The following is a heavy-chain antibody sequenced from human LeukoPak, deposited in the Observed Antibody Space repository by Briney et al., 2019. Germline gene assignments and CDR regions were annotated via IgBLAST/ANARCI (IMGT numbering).Heavy chain of an antibody. V-gene: IGHV4-39*07. CDR3: ASPYYYYMDV. J-gene: IGHJ6*03. Sequence: PSETLSLTCTVPGGSISSSSYYWGWIRQPPGKGLEWIGSIYYSGSTNYNPSLKSRVTISVDTSKNQFSLKLSSVTAADTAVYYCASPYYYYMDVWGKGTTVTVSS. CDR2: IYYSGST. CDR1: GGSISSSSYY.